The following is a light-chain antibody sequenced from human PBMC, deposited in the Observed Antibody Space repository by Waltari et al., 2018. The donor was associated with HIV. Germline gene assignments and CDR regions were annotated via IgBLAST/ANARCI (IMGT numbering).Light chain of an antibody. CDR2: GAS. V-gene: IGKV3-15*01. Sequence: EIVITQSPATLSVSPGERATLSCRASQSVSSNLAWYQQKPGQAPRLLIYGASTRATGIPARFSCSGSGTEFTLTISSLQSEAFAIYYCQQYNNWPPLTFGGGTKVEIK. CDR1: QSVSSN. J-gene: IGKJ4*01. CDR3: QQYNNWPPLT.